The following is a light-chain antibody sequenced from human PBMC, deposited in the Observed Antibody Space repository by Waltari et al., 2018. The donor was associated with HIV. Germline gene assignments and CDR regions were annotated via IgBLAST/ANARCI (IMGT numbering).Light chain of an antibody. CDR3: SSYAGSNTLV. Sequence: QSALTQPASVSGSPGQSITLSCTGTSSDVGSYNLVSWYQHHPGKAPRLMIYEVNKRPSGVSHRFSGSKSGTTASLIISGLQAEDEATYHCSSYAGSNTLVLGGGTKLTVL. V-gene: IGLV2-23*02. J-gene: IGLJ2*01. CDR1: SSDVGSYNL. CDR2: EVN.